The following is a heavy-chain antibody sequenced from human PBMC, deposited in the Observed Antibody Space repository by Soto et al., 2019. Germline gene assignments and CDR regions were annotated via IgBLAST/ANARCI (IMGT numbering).Heavy chain of an antibody. Sequence: GGSLRLSCAASGFTFRSFTMNWVRQAPGKGLEWVSTISSNSAYIYYTDALRGRFTISRDNAKNSLHLQMNSLRAEETAVYYCTRDASRDSSARGWFDPWGPGTLVTVSS. CDR2: ISSNSAYI. CDR1: GFTFRSFT. CDR3: TRDASRDSSARGWFDP. D-gene: IGHD6-13*01. J-gene: IGHJ5*02. V-gene: IGHV3-21*01.